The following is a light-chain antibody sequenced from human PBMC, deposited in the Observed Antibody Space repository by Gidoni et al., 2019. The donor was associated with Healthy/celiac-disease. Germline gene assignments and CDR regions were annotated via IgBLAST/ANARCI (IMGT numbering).Light chain of an antibody. CDR3: QQRSNWPPLFT. CDR1: QSVSSY. V-gene: IGKV3-11*01. Sequence: EIVLTQSPATLSLPPGERATLSCRASQSVSSYLAWYQHKPGQAPRLLIYDASNRATGIPARFSGSGSGTDFTLTISSLEPEDFAVYYCQQRSNWPPLFTFGPGTKVDIK. J-gene: IGKJ3*01. CDR2: DAS.